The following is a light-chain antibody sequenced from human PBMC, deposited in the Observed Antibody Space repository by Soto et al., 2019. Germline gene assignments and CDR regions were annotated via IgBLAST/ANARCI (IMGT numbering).Light chain of an antibody. Sequence: EIVMTQSPTFLSVSQGERATLSCRASQSVCSNWAWHQQKPGHAPRLLIYGVYTRATSSPARFSGSGSGTEVTLTISSLQSEDFSVYYCQQYHSWPPRTFGQGTKVEIK. V-gene: IGKV3D-15*01. CDR1: QSVCSN. J-gene: IGKJ1*01. CDR2: GVY. CDR3: QQYHSWPPRT.